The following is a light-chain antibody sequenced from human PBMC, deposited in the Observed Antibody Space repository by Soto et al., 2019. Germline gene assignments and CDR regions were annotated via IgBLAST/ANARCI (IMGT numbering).Light chain of an antibody. V-gene: IGLV2-8*01. CDR2: EVN. CDR1: SSDVGGYNY. Sequence: QSALTQPPSASGSPGQSVAISCTGTSSDVGGYNYVSWYQQHPGKAPKLMIYEVNKRPSGVPDRFSGSKSGNTASLTVSGLQAEDEADYYCSSSTINNTVLFGGGTKVTVL. J-gene: IGLJ2*01. CDR3: SSSTINNTVL.